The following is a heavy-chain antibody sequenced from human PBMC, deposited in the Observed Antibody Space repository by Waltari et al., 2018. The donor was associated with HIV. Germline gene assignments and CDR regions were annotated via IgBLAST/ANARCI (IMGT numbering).Heavy chain of an antibody. Sequence: QVQLQESGPGLGKPSETLSPPCTVSGGPFISYTWSWIRQPPGKGLEWIGYIYYTGRTNCNPSLKSRVTISVDTSKNQFSLRLRSVTAADTAVYYCARGLFGVGSNWFDPWGQGILVTVSS. V-gene: IGHV4-59*01. CDR2: IYYTGRT. CDR3: ARGLFGVGSNWFDP. CDR1: GGPFISYT. J-gene: IGHJ5*02. D-gene: IGHD3-3*01.